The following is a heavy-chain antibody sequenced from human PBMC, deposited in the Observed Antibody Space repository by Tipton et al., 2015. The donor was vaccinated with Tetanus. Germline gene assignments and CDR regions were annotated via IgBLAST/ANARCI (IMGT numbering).Heavy chain of an antibody. V-gene: IGHV1-2*02. CDR2: IDPNSGGT. CDR1: GYTFTGYY. Sequence: QLVQSGAEVKKPGASVKVSCKASGYTFTGYYIYWVRQAPGQGLEWMGWIDPNSGGTVYAQKFQGRVTMTRATSISTAYMVLRSLRSDDPAVYYCSRDRGDYIYYGMAVWGPGTTVTVS. D-gene: IGHD3-22*01. CDR3: SRDRGDYIYYGMAV. J-gene: IGHJ6*02.